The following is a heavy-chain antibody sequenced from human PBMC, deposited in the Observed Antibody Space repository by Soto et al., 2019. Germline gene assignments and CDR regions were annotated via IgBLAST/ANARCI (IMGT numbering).Heavy chain of an antibody. CDR1: GFSFGSYA. J-gene: IGHJ4*02. D-gene: IGHD3-3*01. Sequence: GSLRLSCAASGFSFGSYALSWVRQAPGKGLEWVSTISGSDGKTFYADSVKGRFSISRDTSQSTLYLQMNSLRADDTAMYYCARWSYLDYWGQGTHVTVSS. V-gene: IGHV3-23*01. CDR3: ARWSYLDY. CDR2: ISGSDGKT.